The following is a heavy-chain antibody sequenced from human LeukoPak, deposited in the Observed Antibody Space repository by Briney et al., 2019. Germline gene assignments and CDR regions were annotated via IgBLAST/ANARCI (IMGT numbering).Heavy chain of an antibody. CDR1: GGSISSYY. CDR2: IYYSGST. D-gene: IGHD3-3*01. Sequence: PSETLSLTCTVSGGSISSYYWSWIRQPPGKGLEWIGYIYYSGSTNYNPSLKSRVTISVDTSKNQFSLKLSSVTAADTAVYYCARSTQYYDFWSGYPDYYYYGMDVWGQGTTVTVSS. CDR3: ARSTQYYDFWSGYPDYYYYGMDV. J-gene: IGHJ6*02. V-gene: IGHV4-59*08.